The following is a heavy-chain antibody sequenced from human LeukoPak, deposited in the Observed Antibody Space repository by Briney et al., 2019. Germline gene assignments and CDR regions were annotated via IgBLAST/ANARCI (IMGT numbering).Heavy chain of an antibody. CDR1: GFTFSTYS. CDR2: ISSSSSTI. CDR3: AKDDKWDDGGGAFDF. D-gene: IGHD1-1*01. J-gene: IGHJ3*01. Sequence: PGGSLRLSCAASGFTFSTYSMNWVRQAPGKGLEWVSYISSSSSTIYYADSVKGRFTISRDNSKNTLYLQMNILRAEDTALYYCAKDDKWDDGGGAFDFWGQGTMVTVSS. V-gene: IGHV3-48*01.